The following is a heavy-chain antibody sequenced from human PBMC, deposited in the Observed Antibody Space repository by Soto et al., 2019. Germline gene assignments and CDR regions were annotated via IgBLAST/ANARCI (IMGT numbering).Heavy chain of an antibody. J-gene: IGHJ4*02. V-gene: IGHV3-74*01. Sequence: EVQLVESGGGLVQPGGSLRLSCAGSGFTFSNYWMHWVRQAPGKGLEWVSRIDHDGPTDYAGSVRGRFTISRDNAENTLYLQMNSLRPEDTAVYYCVRDSHCDYWGQGTLVTDSS. CDR3: VRDSHCDY. CDR1: GFTFSNYW. CDR2: IDHDGPT.